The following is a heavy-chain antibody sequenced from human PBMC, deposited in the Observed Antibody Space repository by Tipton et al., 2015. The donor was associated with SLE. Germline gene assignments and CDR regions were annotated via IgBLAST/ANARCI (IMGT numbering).Heavy chain of an antibody. V-gene: IGHV4-59*12. CDR3: ARWGSGYAGY. D-gene: IGHD3-22*01. CDR1: GGSISSYY. J-gene: IGHJ3*01. Sequence: TLSLTCTVSGGSISSYYWSWIRQPPGKGLEWIGYIYYSGSTYYNPSLKSRVTISADTSKNQFSLKLSSVTAADTALYYCARWGSGYAGYWGQGTMVTVSS. CDR2: IYYSGST.